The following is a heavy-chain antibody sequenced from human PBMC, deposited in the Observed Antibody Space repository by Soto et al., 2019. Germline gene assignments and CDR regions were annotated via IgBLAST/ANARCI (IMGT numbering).Heavy chain of an antibody. CDR3: GRLARVRGTPYYFDY. J-gene: IGHJ4*02. Sequence: PSETLSLTCTVSGGSITSNSYYWGWILQPPGKGLEWIGSIYYSGSTYYNSSLKSRVTISADTSKNQFSLNLSSVTAADTAVYYCGRLARVRGTPYYFDYWGQGKQVTVSS. CDR1: GGSITSNSYY. D-gene: IGHD1-1*01. CDR2: IYYSGST. V-gene: IGHV4-39*01.